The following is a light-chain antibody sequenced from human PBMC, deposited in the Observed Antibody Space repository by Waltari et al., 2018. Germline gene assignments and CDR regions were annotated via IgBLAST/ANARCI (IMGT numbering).Light chain of an antibody. V-gene: IGLV6-57*03. CDR2: EDN. J-gene: IGLJ2*01. CDR1: SGSIASNY. CDR3: QSHDANHYVV. Sequence: NFMLTQSHSVSESPGKTVTISCTRSSGSIASNYVQWYQRRPGSVPTTVIYEDNQRPSGVPDRFSGSIDSSSNSASLTISGLQTEDEADYYCQSHDANHYVVFGGGTKVTVL.